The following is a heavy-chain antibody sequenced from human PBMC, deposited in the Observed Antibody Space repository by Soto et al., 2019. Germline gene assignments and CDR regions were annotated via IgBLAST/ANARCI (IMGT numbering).Heavy chain of an antibody. CDR2: INAGNGNT. CDR3: ARAGLLLRYFDWADYYGMDV. D-gene: IGHD3-9*01. V-gene: IGHV1-3*01. CDR1: GYTFTSYA. J-gene: IGHJ6*02. Sequence: ASVKVACKASGYTFTSYAMHWVRQAPGQRLEWMGWINAGNGNTKYSQKFQGRVTITRDTSANTAYMELSSLRSEDTAVYYCARAGLLLRYFDWADYYGMDVWGQGTTVTVS.